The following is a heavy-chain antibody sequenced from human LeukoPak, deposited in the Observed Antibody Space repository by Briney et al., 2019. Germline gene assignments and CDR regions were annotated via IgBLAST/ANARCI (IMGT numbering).Heavy chain of an antibody. CDR2: IIPIHGIA. CDR1: GGIFSSYA. V-gene: IGHV1-69*04. J-gene: IGHJ6*02. Sequence: SVKVSCKASGGIFSSYALSWVRQAPGQGLEWMGRIIPIHGIANYAQKLEGRVTITAHKSTSTAYMDLSSLRSEDASVYYCARGLRRIPNYGMDVWGQGTTVTVSS. CDR3: ARGLRRIPNYGMDV.